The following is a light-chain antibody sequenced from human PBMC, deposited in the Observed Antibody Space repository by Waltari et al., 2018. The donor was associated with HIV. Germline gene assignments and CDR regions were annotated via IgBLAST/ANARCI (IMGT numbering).Light chain of an antibody. Sequence: EIVMTQSPATLSVSPGERATLSCRASQSVSSNLAWYQQKPGLAPRPLIYGASTRATGIPARFSGSGSGTEFTLTISSLQSEDFAVYYCQQYNNWPPLTFGGGTKVEIK. CDR3: QQYNNWPPLT. CDR1: QSVSSN. V-gene: IGKV3-15*01. J-gene: IGKJ4*01. CDR2: GAS.